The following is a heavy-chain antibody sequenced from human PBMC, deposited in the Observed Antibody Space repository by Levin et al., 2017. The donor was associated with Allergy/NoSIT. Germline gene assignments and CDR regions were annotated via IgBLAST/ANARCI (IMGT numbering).Heavy chain of an antibody. CDR1: GFTFISSA. Sequence: ASVKVSCKTSGFTFISSAVQWVRQARGQRLEWIGWIVVANGNTNYAQEFQERVTITRDMSTNTAYMELSSLRSEDTAVYYCAADKRGYSNGFYYYYAMDVWGQGTTVTVSS. V-gene: IGHV1-58*01. CDR2: IVVANGNT. J-gene: IGHJ6*02. D-gene: IGHD5-18*01. CDR3: AADKRGYSNGFYYYYAMDV.